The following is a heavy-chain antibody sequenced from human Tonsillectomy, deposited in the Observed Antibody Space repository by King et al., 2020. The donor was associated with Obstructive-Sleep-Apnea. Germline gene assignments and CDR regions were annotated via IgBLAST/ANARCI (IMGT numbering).Heavy chain of an antibody. CDR2: FSYDGSNK. D-gene: IGHD3/OR15-3a*01. V-gene: IGHV3-30*18. CDR1: GFTFSAYG. CDR3: AKDFRDHWTLDY. Sequence: VQLVESGGGVVQPGRSLRLSCSASGFTFSAYGMHWVRQAPGKGLEWVALFSYDGSNKCYADSVKGRFTISRDNSKNTLYLQMNSLGVEDTAVYYCAKDFRDHWTLDYWGQGTLVTVSS. J-gene: IGHJ4*02.